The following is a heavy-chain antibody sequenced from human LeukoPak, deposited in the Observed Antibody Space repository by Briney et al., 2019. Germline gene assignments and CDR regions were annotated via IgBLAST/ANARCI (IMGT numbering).Heavy chain of an antibody. D-gene: IGHD6-13*01. J-gene: IGHJ4*02. CDR3: ARVVAAAGTPPDY. V-gene: IGHV1-69*05. Sequence: GASVKVSCKASGRTFSNYANSWVRQAPGQGGEWMGGIIPIFGTANYAQKFQRRGTMTTDTSTSTAYMELRSLRSDDTAVYYCARVVAAAGTPPDYWGQGTLVTVSS. CDR1: GRTFSNYA. CDR2: IIPIFGTA.